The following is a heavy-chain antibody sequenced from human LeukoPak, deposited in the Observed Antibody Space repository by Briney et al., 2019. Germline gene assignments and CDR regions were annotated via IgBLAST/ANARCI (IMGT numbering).Heavy chain of an antibody. CDR1: GDSFIHYW. Sequence: GESLKISCKDSGDSFIHYWIGWVRQMPGKGLEWMGIVFPGDSDTRYSPSFQGQVTISADKSISTAYLQWSSLKASDTAMYYCARRLPYGDSAYYFDYWGQGTLVTVSS. CDR2: VFPGDSDT. J-gene: IGHJ4*02. CDR3: ARRLPYGDSAYYFDY. D-gene: IGHD4-17*01. V-gene: IGHV5-51*01.